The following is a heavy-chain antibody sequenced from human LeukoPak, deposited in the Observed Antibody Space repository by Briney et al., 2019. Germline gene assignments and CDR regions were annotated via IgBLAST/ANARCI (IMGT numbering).Heavy chain of an antibody. J-gene: IGHJ5*02. CDR2: INHSGST. Sequence: SETLSLTCAVYGGSFSGYYWSWIRQPPGKGLEWIGEINHSGSTNYNPSLKSRVTISVDTSKNQFPLKLSSVTAADTAVYYCARAYCSSTGCYANWFDPWGQGTLVTVSS. CDR1: GGSFSGYY. V-gene: IGHV4-34*01. CDR3: ARAYCSSTGCYANWFDP. D-gene: IGHD2-2*01.